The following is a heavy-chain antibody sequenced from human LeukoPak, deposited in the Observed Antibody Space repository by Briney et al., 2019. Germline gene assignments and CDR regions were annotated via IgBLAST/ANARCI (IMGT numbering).Heavy chain of an antibody. CDR2: IYTSGST. Sequence: SETLSLTCTVSGGSISSGSYYWCWIRQPAGKGLEWIGRIYTSGSTNYNPSLKSRVTISVDTSKNQFSLKLSSVTAADTAVYYCARDFGGYSYGSASLWFDPWGQGTLVTVSS. J-gene: IGHJ5*02. D-gene: IGHD5-18*01. V-gene: IGHV4-61*02. CDR3: ARDFGGYSYGSASLWFDP. CDR1: GGSISSGSYY.